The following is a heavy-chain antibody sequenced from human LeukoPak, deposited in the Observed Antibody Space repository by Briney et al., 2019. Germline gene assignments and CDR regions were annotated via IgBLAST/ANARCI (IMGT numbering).Heavy chain of an antibody. CDR3: ATTDYYDSSGTTWGY. CDR2: IYYSGST. V-gene: IGHV4-39*01. CDR1: GGSISSSSYY. D-gene: IGHD3-22*01. Sequence: SETLSLTCTVSGGSISSSSYYWGWIRQPPGKGLEWIGSIYYSGSTYYNPSLKSRVTISVDTSKNQFSLKLSSVAAADTAVYYCATTDYYDSSGTTWGYWGQGTLVTVSS. J-gene: IGHJ4*02.